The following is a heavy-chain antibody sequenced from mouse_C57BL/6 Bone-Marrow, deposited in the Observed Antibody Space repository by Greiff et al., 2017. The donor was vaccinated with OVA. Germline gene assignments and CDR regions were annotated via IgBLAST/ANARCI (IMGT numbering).Heavy chain of an antibody. D-gene: IGHD1-1*01. CDR3: VRTYYYGSEVAMDY. J-gene: IGHJ4*01. V-gene: IGHV10-1*01. CDR2: IRSKSNNYAT. CDR1: GFSFNTYA. Sequence: EVQLVESGGGLVQPKGSLKLSCAASGFSFNTYAMNWVRQAPGKGLEWVARIRSKSNNYATYYADSVKDRFTISRDDSESMLYLQMNNLKTEDTAMYYCVRTYYYGSEVAMDYWGQGTSVTVSS.